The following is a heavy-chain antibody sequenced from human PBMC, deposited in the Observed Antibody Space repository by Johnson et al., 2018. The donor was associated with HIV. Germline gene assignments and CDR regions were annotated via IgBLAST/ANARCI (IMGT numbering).Heavy chain of an antibody. CDR3: ASGGWLEGAFDI. CDR2: ISYDGSNN. J-gene: IGHJ3*02. Sequence: QVLLVESGGGVVQPGRSLRLSYTASGFSVCRYDIHWVRQAPGKGLVWVAGISYDGSNNYYADSVKGRFTISRDNSKNTLDLQMNSLRAEDTAVYYCASGGWLEGAFDIWGQGTMVTVSS. D-gene: IGHD6-19*01. CDR1: GFSVCRYD. V-gene: IGHV3-30*19.